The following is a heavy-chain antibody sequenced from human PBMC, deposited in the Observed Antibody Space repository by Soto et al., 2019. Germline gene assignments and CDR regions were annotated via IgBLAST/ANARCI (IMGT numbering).Heavy chain of an antibody. Sequence: VSGPTLVNPTQTLTLTCTVSGFSVRTNGVSVGWIRQPPGKALEWLALIYWDDDKRYSPSLKSRLIIAKDTAKNQVVLTMTNMDPVDTANYYCASPFGGNYFDYWGQGTLVTVYS. CDR2: IYWDDDK. CDR3: ASPFGGNYFDY. CDR1: GFSVRTNGVS. D-gene: IGHD3-16*01. V-gene: IGHV2-5*02. J-gene: IGHJ4*02.